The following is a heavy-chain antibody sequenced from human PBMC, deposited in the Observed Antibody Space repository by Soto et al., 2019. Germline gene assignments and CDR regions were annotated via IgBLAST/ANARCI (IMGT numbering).Heavy chain of an antibody. CDR3: AREWAGSGWYGDYYGMDV. J-gene: IGHJ6*02. CDR1: GYTFTSYG. V-gene: IGHV1-18*01. Sequence: GASVKVSCKASGYTFTSYGISWVRQAPGQGLEWMGWISAYNGNTNDAQKLQGRVTMTTDTSTSTAYMELRSLRSDDTAVYYCAREWAGSGWYGDYYGMDVWGQGTTVTVSS. D-gene: IGHD6-19*01. CDR2: ISAYNGNT.